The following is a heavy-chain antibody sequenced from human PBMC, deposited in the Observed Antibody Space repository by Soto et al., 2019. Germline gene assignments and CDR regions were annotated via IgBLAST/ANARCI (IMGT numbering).Heavy chain of an antibody. CDR1: GFTFCDYS. V-gene: IGHV3-23*01. D-gene: IGHD3-10*01. Sequence: SGGALRLSCAASGFTFCDYSMSWGRPAPGRGLEWVSTFTRRGNIYYADSVKGRFTISRDNSKSTLYLQMDSLRAEDTALYYCAREYAPGSPNYDYWGLGTLVTVSS. CDR2: FTRRGNI. CDR3: AREYAPGSPNYDY. J-gene: IGHJ4*02.